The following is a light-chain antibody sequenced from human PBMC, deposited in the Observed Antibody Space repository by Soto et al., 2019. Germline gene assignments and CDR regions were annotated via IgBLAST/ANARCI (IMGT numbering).Light chain of an antibody. Sequence: EIVLTQSPGTLSLSPGERATLSCRASQSVSSNYLDWYQQKPGQAPRLLIYGASSRATGIPDRFSGSGSGTDFTLTIRRLEPEDFAVYYCQQYGSSYPWTVGQGTKVDIK. V-gene: IGKV3-20*01. J-gene: IGKJ1*01. CDR1: QSVSSNY. CDR2: GAS. CDR3: QQYGSSYPWT.